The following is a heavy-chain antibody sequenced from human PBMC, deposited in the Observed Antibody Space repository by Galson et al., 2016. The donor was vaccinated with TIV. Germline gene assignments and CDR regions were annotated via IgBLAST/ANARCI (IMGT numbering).Heavy chain of an antibody. CDR1: GGTFSTST. Sequence: SVKVSCKASGGTFSTSTINWVRQAPGQGLEWMGRIIPIVGVAVYAQKFRGRVTITADKSTSTAHMELSSLRSEDTAVYYCAREEDLHYYFDYWGQGTPVTVSS. CDR2: IIPIVGVA. CDR3: AREEDLHYYFDY. V-gene: IGHV1-69*04. D-gene: IGHD4-11*01. J-gene: IGHJ4*02.